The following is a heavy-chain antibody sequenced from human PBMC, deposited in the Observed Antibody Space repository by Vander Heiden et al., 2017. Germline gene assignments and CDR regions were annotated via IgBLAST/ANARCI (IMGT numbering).Heavy chain of an antibody. D-gene: IGHD3-3*02. CDR1: GFIVSSNY. CDR3: ARGAFAFDI. J-gene: IGHJ3*02. Sequence: EVQLVESGGGLIQPGGSMRLSCAASGFIVSSNYMSWVRQAPGKGLEWVSIIYSDGSTDYADSVTGRFTISRDNSKNTLFLQMNSLRAEDTAVYYCARGAFAFDIWGQGTMVIVSS. V-gene: IGHV3-53*01. CDR2: IYSDGST.